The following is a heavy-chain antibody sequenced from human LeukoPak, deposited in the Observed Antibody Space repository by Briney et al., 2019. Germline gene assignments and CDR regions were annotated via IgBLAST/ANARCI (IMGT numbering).Heavy chain of an antibody. CDR1: GFSFNKYG. Sequence: GGSLRLSCTASGFSFNKYGTHWVRQAPGKGLEWVTFIQYDDSVKFYADSVKGRFSISRDNSKNTVYLQMNSLRSEDTGLYFCAQDVRIEEVPLLGPGFWGQGTLVTVSP. CDR3: AQDVRIEEVPLLGPGF. CDR2: IQYDDSVK. J-gene: IGHJ4*02. D-gene: IGHD1-14*01. V-gene: IGHV3-30*02.